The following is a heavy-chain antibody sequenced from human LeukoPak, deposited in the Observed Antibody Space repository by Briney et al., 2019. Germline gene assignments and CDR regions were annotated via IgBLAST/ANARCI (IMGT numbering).Heavy chain of an antibody. V-gene: IGHV3-7*03. CDR2: IKQDGSEK. J-gene: IGHJ4*02. Sequence: GGSLRLSCTASGLTLSNYWMIWVRQAPGKGLQWVAKIKQDGSEKYYVDFVEGRFTISRDNAENSLYLQMNSLRVEDTAVYYCAARSSGNPYFWGQGTLVTVSS. CDR3: AARSSGNPYF. D-gene: IGHD1-26*01. CDR1: GLTLSNYW.